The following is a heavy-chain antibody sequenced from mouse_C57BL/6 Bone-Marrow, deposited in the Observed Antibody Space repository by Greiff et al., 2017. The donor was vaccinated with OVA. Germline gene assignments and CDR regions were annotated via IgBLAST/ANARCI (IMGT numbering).Heavy chain of an antibody. CDR3: APLTVSVDY. Sequence: VKLKESGPGLVQPSQSLSITCTVSGFSLTSYGVHWVRQPPGKGLEWLGVIWSGGSTDYNAAFISRLSISTDNTKSQVLIKMNSLQAADTSISSCAPLTVSVDYWGQGTSVTVSS. J-gene: IGHJ4*01. CDR2: IWSGGST. D-gene: IGHD4-1*01. CDR1: GFSLTSYG. V-gene: IGHV2-4*01.